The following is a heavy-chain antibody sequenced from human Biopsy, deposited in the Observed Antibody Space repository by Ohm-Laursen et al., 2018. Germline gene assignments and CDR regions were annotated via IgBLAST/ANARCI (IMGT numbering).Heavy chain of an antibody. CDR1: GGSISNYY. J-gene: IGHJ5*02. CDR3: AREPRIAAVAYFDP. CDR2: IYSSGST. V-gene: IGHV4-4*07. Sequence: LSLTCTVSGGSISNYYWSWIRQPAGKGLEWIGRIYSSGSTNYNPSLKSRVTMSVDTSKNQFSLILSSMTAADTAVYYCAREPRIAAVAYFDPWGQGALVTVST. D-gene: IGHD6-13*01.